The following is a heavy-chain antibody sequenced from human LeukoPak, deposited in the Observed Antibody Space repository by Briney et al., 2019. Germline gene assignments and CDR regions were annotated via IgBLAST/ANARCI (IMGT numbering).Heavy chain of an antibody. CDR3: ARGDHYYGSGRTTYYYYMDV. J-gene: IGHJ6*03. D-gene: IGHD3-10*01. CDR1: RGTFSSYT. Sequence: GASVKVSCKASRGTFSSYTISWVRQAPGQGLEWMGGTIPIFGTANYAQKFQGRVTITADESTSTAYMELSSLRSEDTAVYYCARGDHYYGSGRTTYYYYMDVWGKGTTVTVSS. CDR2: TIPIFGTA. V-gene: IGHV1-69*01.